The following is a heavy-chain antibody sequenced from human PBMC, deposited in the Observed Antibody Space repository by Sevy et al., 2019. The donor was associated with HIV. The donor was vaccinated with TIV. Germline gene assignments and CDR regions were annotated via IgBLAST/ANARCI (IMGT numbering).Heavy chain of an antibody. Sequence: SETLSLTCAVSGGSISSGGYSWSWIRQPPGQGLEWIGYIYHSGSTYYNPSLKSRVTISVDRSKNQFSLKLSSVTAADTAVYYCARGALLGYCSSTSCYVSAFDIWGQGTMVTVSS. CDR3: ARGALLGYCSSTSCYVSAFDI. D-gene: IGHD2-2*01. CDR2: IYHSGST. CDR1: GGSISSGGYS. J-gene: IGHJ3*02. V-gene: IGHV4-30-2*01.